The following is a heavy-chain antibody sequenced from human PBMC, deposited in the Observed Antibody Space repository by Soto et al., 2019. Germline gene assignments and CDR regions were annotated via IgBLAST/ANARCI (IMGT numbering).Heavy chain of an antibody. Sequence: GGSLRLSCAASGFTFNSYGMHCVRQAPGKGLEWVAVISYDGSNKYYGDSVKGRFTISRDNSKNTLYLQMNSLRAEDTAVYYCAKGLYEYSRSCVDYWGQGTLVTVSS. J-gene: IGHJ4*02. D-gene: IGHD6-6*01. V-gene: IGHV3-30*18. CDR1: GFTFNSYG. CDR2: ISYDGSNK. CDR3: AKGLYEYSRSCVDY.